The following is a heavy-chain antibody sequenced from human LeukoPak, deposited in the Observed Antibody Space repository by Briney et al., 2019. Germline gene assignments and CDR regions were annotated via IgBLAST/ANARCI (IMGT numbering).Heavy chain of an antibody. CDR1: GGSIRSYY. V-gene: IGHV4-59*08. D-gene: IGHD6-19*01. CDR3: ARPYSGGWYGAFDI. J-gene: IGHJ3*02. Sequence: SETLSLTCTVSGGSIRSYYWSWIWQPPGKGLEWIGYIYYSGNTNYNPSLKSRVTISVDTSENQFSLKLSSVTAADTAVYYCARPYSGGWYGAFDIWGQGTMVTVSS. CDR2: IYYSGNT.